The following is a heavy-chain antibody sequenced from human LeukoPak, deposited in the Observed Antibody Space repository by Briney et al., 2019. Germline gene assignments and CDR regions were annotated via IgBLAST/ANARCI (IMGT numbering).Heavy chain of an antibody. J-gene: IGHJ4*02. CDR2: ISGSGGSP. D-gene: IGHD6-13*01. CDR1: GFTFSSYA. V-gene: IGHV3-23*01. Sequence: GGSLRLSCAASGFTFSSYAMSWVRQAPGKELEWVSAISGSGGSPYYADSVKGRFTISRDNSKNTLYLQMNSLRAEDAAVYYCARDPEQQLSFFDYWGQGTLVTVSS. CDR3: ARDPEQQLSFFDY.